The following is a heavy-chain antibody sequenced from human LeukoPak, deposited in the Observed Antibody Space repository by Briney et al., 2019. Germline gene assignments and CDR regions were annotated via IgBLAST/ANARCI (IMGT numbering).Heavy chain of an antibody. Sequence: PGGSLRLSCAASGFTFSDHYMDWVCQAPGKGLEWIGRSRNKANSYSTEYAASVKGRFTLSRDDSRNSLYLQMNSLKTEDMAVYHCVRGVVRSGSYSGYDSWGQGTLVTVSS. CDR3: VRGVVRSGSYSGYDS. D-gene: IGHD1-26*01. J-gene: IGHJ4*02. CDR1: GFTFSDHY. V-gene: IGHV3-72*01. CDR2: SRNKANSYST.